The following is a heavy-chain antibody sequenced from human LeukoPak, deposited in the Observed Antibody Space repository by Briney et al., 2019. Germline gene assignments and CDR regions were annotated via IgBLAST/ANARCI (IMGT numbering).Heavy chain of an antibody. V-gene: IGHV4-4*07. CDR1: GGSFSGYY. J-gene: IGHJ5*02. CDR2: IYTSGST. D-gene: IGHD5-12*01. Sequence: SETLSLTCAVYGGSFSGYYWSWIRQPAGKGLEWIGRIYTSGSTNYNPSLKSRVTMSVDTSKNQFSLKLSSVTAADTAVYYCARDAGSGYDFFWFDPWGQGTLVTVSS. CDR3: ARDAGSGYDFFWFDP.